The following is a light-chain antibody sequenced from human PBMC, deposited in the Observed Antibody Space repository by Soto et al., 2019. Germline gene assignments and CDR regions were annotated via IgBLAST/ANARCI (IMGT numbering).Light chain of an antibody. Sequence: DIQMTQSPSSLSASVGDRVTITCQASQDISNYLNWYQQKPGKAPKLLIYDASNLETGVPSRFSGSGSRKDFTFTISSLQPEDIATYYCQQYDNLHRTFGQWMKV. V-gene: IGKV1-33*01. J-gene: IGKJ2*01. CDR1: QDISNY. CDR3: QQYDNLHRT. CDR2: DAS.